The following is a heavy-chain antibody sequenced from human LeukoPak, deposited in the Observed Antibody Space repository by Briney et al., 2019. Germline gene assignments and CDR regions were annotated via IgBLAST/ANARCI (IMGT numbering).Heavy chain of an antibody. V-gene: IGHV4-59*01. CDR3: ARSAEGRGSYLAYYYYYYMDV. D-gene: IGHD1-26*01. J-gene: IGHJ6*03. CDR2: IYYSGST. CDR1: GGSISSYY. Sequence: SETLSLTCTVSGGSISSYYWSWIRQPPGKGLEWIGYIYYSGSTNYNPSLKSRVTISVDTSKNQFSLKLSSVTAADTAVYYCARSAEGRGSYLAYYYYYYMDVWGKGTTVTISS.